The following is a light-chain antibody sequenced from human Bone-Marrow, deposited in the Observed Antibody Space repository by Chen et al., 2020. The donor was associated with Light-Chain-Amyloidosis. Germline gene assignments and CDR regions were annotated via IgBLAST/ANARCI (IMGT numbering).Light chain of an antibody. J-gene: IGLJ2*01. Sequence: SYVLTQPSSVSVAPGQTATIACGGNNIGSTSVHWYQQKPGQAPVLVVEEDSDRPSGIPERFSGSNSGNTATLTISRVEAGDEADYYCQVWDSLSDQVVFGGGTKLTVL. CDR3: QVWDSLSDQVV. CDR2: EDS. V-gene: IGLV3-21*02. CDR1: NIGSTS.